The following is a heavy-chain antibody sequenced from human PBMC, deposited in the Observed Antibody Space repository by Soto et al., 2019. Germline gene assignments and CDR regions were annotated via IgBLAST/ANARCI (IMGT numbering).Heavy chain of an antibody. J-gene: IGHJ6*02. Sequence: ASVKVSCKASGYTFTSYGISCVRQAPGQGLEWMGWISAYNGNTNYAQKLQGRVTMTTDTSTSTAYMELRSLRSDDTAVYYCARERAYDFWSVVNIYYHYGMDVWGQGTTVTVSS. CDR2: ISAYNGNT. V-gene: IGHV1-18*04. CDR1: GYTFTSYG. D-gene: IGHD3-3*01. CDR3: ARERAYDFWSVVNIYYHYGMDV.